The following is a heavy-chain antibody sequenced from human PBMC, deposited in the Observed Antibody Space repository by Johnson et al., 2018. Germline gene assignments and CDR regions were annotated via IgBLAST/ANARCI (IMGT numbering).Heavy chain of an antibody. CDR2: INHSGST. Sequence: QVQLQQWGAGLLKXSETLSLTCAVYGGSFSGYYWSWIRQPPGKGLEWIGEINHSGSTNYNPSLKSRVTISRDNAKNSLYLQMSGLRADDTAVYYCVRDEVFAFDIWGQGTLVTVSS. CDR1: GGSFSGYY. CDR3: VRDEVFAFDI. J-gene: IGHJ3*02. V-gene: IGHV4-34*01.